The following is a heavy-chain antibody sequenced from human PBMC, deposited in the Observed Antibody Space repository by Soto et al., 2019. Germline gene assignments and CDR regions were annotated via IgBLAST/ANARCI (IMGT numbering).Heavy chain of an antibody. CDR1: GGSISSYY. J-gene: IGHJ4*02. Sequence: SETLSLTCTVSGGSISSYYWSWIRQPPGKGLEWIGYIYYSGSTNYNPSLKSRVTISVDTSKSQFSLKLSSVTAADTAVYYCARESYYYDSSGYFDYWGQGTLVTVSS. CDR2: IYYSGST. CDR3: ARESYYYDSSGYFDY. V-gene: IGHV4-59*01. D-gene: IGHD3-22*01.